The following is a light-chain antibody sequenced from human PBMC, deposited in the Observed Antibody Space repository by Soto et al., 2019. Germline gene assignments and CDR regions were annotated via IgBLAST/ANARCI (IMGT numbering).Light chain of an antibody. J-gene: IGKJ2*01. CDR1: QSVSSK. CDR2: DAS. V-gene: IGKV3-15*01. Sequence: EIVMTQSPATVSVSPGERATLSCRASQSVSSKLAWYQQKPGQPPRLLIFDASARATGVPDRFSGRGSGTEFILTLSRLQSADFAVYYCQQYNDGPPYTFGQGTQVEMK. CDR3: QQYNDGPPYT.